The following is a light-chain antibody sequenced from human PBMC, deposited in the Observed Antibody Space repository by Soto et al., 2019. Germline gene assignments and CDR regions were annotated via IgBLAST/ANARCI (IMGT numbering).Light chain of an antibody. J-gene: IGKJ4*01. V-gene: IGKV1-39*01. CDR1: QSISRY. Sequence: DIQMTQSPSSLSASVGDRVTITCRASQSISRYLHWYQKMPGRAPRLLIYGASRLQSGVPSRFSGSGSGTEFTLTISSLQPEDYATYYCQRTYDTPALTFGGGTKVDIK. CDR2: GAS. CDR3: QRTYDTPALT.